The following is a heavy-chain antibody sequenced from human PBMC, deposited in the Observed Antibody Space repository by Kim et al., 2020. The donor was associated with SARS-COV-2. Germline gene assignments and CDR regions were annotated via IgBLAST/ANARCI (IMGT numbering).Heavy chain of an antibody. Sequence: GGSLRLSCAASGFTFSSYEMNWVRQAPGKGLEWVSYISSSGSTIYYADSVKGRFTISRDNAKNSLYLQMNSLRAEDTAVYYCARVSSGWYPYYFDYWGQGTLVTVSS. CDR2: ISSSGSTI. CDR3: ARVSSGWYPYYFDY. V-gene: IGHV3-48*03. CDR1: GFTFSSYE. D-gene: IGHD6-19*01. J-gene: IGHJ4*02.